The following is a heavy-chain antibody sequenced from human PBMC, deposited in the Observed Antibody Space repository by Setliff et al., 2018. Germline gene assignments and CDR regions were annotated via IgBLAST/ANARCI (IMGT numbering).Heavy chain of an antibody. V-gene: IGHV3-33*06. CDR3: AKNGFGVVALGVNNWFDP. D-gene: IGHD3-10*01. Sequence: PGGSLRLSCAASGFTFSNYGMHWVRQAPGKGLEWVAAIWFDGTKKYYGDSVKGRFTISRDNSKNTLFLQMNSLRVEDTAVYYCAKNGFGVVALGVNNWFDPWGQGTLVTVSS. CDR2: IWFDGTKK. J-gene: IGHJ5*02. CDR1: GFTFSNYG.